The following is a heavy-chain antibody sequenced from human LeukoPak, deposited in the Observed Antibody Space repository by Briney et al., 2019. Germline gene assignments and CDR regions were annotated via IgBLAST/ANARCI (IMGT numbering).Heavy chain of an antibody. CDR3: ARRTGTTNYYGMDV. Sequence: SETLSLTCAVYGGSFSGYYWSWIRQPPGKGLEWIVEINHSGSTNYNPSLKSRVTISVDTSENQSSLKLSCVTAADTAVYYWARRTGTTNYYGMDVWGKGTTVTVSS. D-gene: IGHD1-1*01. CDR1: GGSFSGYY. V-gene: IGHV4-34*01. CDR2: INHSGST. J-gene: IGHJ6*04.